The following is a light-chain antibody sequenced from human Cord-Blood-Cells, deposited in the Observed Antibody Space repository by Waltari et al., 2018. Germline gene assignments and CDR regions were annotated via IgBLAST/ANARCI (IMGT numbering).Light chain of an antibody. CDR3: QQSYSTLMYT. CDR2: AAS. J-gene: IGKJ2*01. V-gene: IGKV1-39*01. CDR1: QSISSY. Sequence: DIQMTQSPSSLSVSVGDRVTITCRASQSISSYLNWYQQKPGKAPKHLIYAASSLQSGVPSRFSGSGSATDFTLTISSLQPEDFATYYCQQSYSTLMYTFGQGTKLEIK.